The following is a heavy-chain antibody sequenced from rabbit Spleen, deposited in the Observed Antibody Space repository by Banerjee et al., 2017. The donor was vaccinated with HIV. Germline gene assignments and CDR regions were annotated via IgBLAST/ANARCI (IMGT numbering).Heavy chain of an antibody. CDR1: GFSFSDRDV. V-gene: IGHV1S45*01. CDR2: INAATAKP. J-gene: IGHJ4*01. D-gene: IGHD4-1*01. CDR3: VREVAVKFNL. Sequence: QEQLVESGGGLVQPEGSLTLTCKASGFSFSDRDVMCWVRQAPGKGLEWIACINAATAKPVYATWAKGRFTISRTSSTTVTLRMTSLTAADRATYFCVREVAVKFNLWGPGTLVTVS.